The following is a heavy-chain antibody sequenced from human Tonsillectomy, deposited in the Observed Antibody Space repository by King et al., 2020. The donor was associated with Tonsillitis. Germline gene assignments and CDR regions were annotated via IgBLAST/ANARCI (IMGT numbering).Heavy chain of an antibody. D-gene: IGHD6-19*01. CDR1: GFTFDDYA. Sequence: VQLVESGGGVVQPGGSLRLSCAASGFTFDDYAMHWVRQAPGKGLEWVSLISGDGGSTDYADSVKGRFTISRDNSKNSLYLQMSSLRTEDSALYYCSKDWGSGWYFFGYWGQGTLVTVSS. V-gene: IGHV3-43*02. CDR3: SKDWGSGWYFFGY. J-gene: IGHJ4*02. CDR2: ISGDGGST.